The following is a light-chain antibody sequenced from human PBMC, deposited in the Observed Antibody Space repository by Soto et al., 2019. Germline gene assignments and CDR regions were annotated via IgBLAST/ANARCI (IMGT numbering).Light chain of an antibody. CDR2: DAS. CDR3: HQRSNWPPT. Sequence: EIVLTQSPATLSLSPGERATLSCRASQSVSNSLVWYQQKRGQAPRLLIYDASNRATGIPARFSGSGSGTDFTLSISSLEPEDFAVYYCHQRSNWPPTFCQGTNLEIK. CDR1: QSVSNS. J-gene: IGKJ2*01. V-gene: IGKV3-11*01.